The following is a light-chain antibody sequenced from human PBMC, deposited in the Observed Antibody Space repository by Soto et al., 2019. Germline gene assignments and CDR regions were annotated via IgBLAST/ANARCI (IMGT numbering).Light chain of an antibody. CDR3: QQYGGSPGT. CDR1: QSVSSNY. V-gene: IGKV3-20*01. J-gene: IGKJ1*01. Sequence: EIVLTQSPGTLSLSPGERATLSCRASQSVSSNYLAWYQQKPGQAPRLLIYGASSRATGVPDRFSGSGSGTDFTLTISRLEPEDFAVYYCQQYGGSPGTFGQGTRWIS. CDR2: GAS.